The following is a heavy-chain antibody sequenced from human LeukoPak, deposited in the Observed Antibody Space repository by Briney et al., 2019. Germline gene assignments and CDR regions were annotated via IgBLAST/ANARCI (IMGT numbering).Heavy chain of an antibody. V-gene: IGHV3-48*04. CDR1: GFAFGSYV. CDR2: ISSSSSTI. Sequence: PGGSLRLSCTASGFAFGSYVMNWVRQAPGKGLEWVSYISSSSSTIYYADSVKGRFTISRDNAKNSLYLQMNSLRAEDTAVYYCASISSGYYPYYFDYWGQGTLVTVSS. CDR3: ASISSGYYPYYFDY. J-gene: IGHJ4*02. D-gene: IGHD3-22*01.